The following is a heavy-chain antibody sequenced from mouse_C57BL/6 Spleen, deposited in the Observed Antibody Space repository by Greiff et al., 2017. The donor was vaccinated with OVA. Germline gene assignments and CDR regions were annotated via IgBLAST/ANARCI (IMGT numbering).Heavy chain of an antibody. V-gene: IGHV1-9*01. D-gene: IGHD1-1*01. Sequence: QVQLQQSGAELMKPGASVKLSCKATGYTFTGYWIEWVKQRPGHGLEWIGEILPGSGSTNYTEKFKGKATFTADTSSNTASMQLSSLTTEDSAIYYCASSTTVVGEAWFAYWGQGTLVTVSA. CDR3: ASSTTVVGEAWFAY. J-gene: IGHJ3*01. CDR1: GYTFTGYW. CDR2: ILPGSGST.